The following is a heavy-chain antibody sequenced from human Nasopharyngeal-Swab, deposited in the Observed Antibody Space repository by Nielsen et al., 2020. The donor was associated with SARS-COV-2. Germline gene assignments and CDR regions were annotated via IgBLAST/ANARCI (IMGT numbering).Heavy chain of an antibody. CDR2: IHSDGNT. CDR3: ASRGPATDPSTRDLPYSRRTFDL. V-gene: IGHV3-53*01. Sequence: GGSLRLSCAASGFAVSSSYMSWVRQAPGKGLEWVSTIHSDGNTYYADSVRGRFSSSRDNSRNTLSLQMSSLRAEDTAVYYCASRGPATDPSTRDLPYSRRTFDLWGRGTLVTVSS. D-gene: IGHD3-22*01. J-gene: IGHJ2*01. CDR1: GFAVSSSY.